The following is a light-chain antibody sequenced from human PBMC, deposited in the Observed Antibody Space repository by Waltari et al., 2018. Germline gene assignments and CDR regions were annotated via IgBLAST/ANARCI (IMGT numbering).Light chain of an antibody. CDR1: QSISNW. V-gene: IGKV1-5*03. CDR2: KSF. CDR3: QQYNISPYT. J-gene: IGKJ2*01. Sequence: DIQMTQSPSTLSASVGDRVTITCRASQSISNWLAWYQQKPGKAPKVLIYKSFSLQSGVPSRFSGSGSETEFTLTNSSLQPDDFATYYCQQYNISPYTFGQGTTLEI.